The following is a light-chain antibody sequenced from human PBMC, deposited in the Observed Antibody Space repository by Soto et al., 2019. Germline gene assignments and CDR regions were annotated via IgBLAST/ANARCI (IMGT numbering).Light chain of an antibody. CDR2: SNN. J-gene: IGLJ1*01. V-gene: IGLV1-44*01. Sequence: QSVLTQPPSASGTPGQRVTISCSGSSSNIGSNTVNWYQQLTGTAPELLIYSNNQRPSGVPDRFSGSKSGTSASLAISGLQSEDEADYYCAAWDDSLNAYVFGTGTKLTVL. CDR1: SSNIGSNT. CDR3: AAWDDSLNAYV.